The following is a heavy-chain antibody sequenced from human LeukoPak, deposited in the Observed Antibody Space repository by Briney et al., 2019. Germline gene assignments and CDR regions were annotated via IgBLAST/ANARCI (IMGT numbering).Heavy chain of an antibody. CDR3: ARVSTVVQYYYYYYGMDV. J-gene: IGHJ6*02. CDR2: INPSGGST. V-gene: IGHV1-46*01. Sequence: ASVKVSCKASGYTFTSYYMHRVRQAPGQGLEWMGIINPSGGSTSYAQKFQGRVTMTRDTSTSTVYMELSSLRSEDTAVYYCARVSTVVQYYYYYYGMDVWGQGTTVTVSS. CDR1: GYTFTSYY. D-gene: IGHD1-26*01.